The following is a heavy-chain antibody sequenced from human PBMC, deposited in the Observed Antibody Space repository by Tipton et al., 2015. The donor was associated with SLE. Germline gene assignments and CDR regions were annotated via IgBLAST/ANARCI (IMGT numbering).Heavy chain of an antibody. J-gene: IGHJ2*01. V-gene: IGHV3-20*04. D-gene: IGHD1-26*01. CDR2: INWNGGST. CDR3: ARDPGSYGSWYFDL. Sequence: SLRLSCAASGFTFDDYGMSWVRQAPGKGLGWVSGINWNGGSTGYADSVKGRFTISRDNAKNSLYLQMNSLRAEDTALYYCARDPGSYGSWYFDLWGRGTLVTVSS. CDR1: GFTFDDYG.